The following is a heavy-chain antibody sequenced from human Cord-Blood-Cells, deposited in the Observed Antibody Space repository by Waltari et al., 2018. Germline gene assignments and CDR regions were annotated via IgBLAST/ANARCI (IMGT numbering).Heavy chain of an antibody. D-gene: IGHD6-13*01. J-gene: IGHJ4*02. Sequence: QITLKESGPTLVKPTQTLTLTCTFSGFSLSTSGVGVGWIRQPPGKALEWLALIYWNDDKRYSPSLKSRRSITKDTAKNQVVRTMTNMDPVDTATYYCARSAAAGTFGYWGQGTLVTVSS. CDR3: ARSAAAGTFGY. CDR2: IYWNDDK. CDR1: GFSLSTSGVG. V-gene: IGHV2-5*01.